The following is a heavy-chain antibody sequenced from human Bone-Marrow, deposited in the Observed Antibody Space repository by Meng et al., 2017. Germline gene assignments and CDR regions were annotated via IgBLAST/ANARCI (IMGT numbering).Heavy chain of an antibody. V-gene: IGHV1-24*01. Sequence: ASVKVSCKVSGYTLTELSMHWVRQAPGKGLEWMGGFDPEDGETNYAQKFQGRVTITADKSTSTAYMELSSLRSEDTAVYYCASSHYYYDSSGPPDYWGQGTLVTVSS. D-gene: IGHD3-22*01. CDR3: ASSHYYYDSSGPPDY. CDR1: GYTLTELS. J-gene: IGHJ4*02. CDR2: FDPEDGET.